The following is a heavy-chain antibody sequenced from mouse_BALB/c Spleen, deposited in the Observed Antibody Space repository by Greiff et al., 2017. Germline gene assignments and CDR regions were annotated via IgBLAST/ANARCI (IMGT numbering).Heavy chain of an antibody. D-gene: IGHD1-1*01. J-gene: IGHJ3*01. CDR3: ARGVYYYGSSLRPFAY. V-gene: IGHV1-47*01. CDR1: GYTFTTYP. CDR2: FHPYNDDT. Sequence: VKLQESGAELVKPGASVKMSCKAFGYTFTTYPIEWMKQNHGKSLEWIGNFHPYNDDTKYNEKFKGKAKLTVEKSSSTVYLELSRLTSDDSAVYYCARGVYYYGSSLRPFAYWGQGTLVTVSA.